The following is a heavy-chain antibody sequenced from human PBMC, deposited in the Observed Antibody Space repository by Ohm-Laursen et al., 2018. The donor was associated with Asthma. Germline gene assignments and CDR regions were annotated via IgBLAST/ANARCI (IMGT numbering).Heavy chain of an antibody. D-gene: IGHD6-13*01. V-gene: IGHV3-9*01. CDR2: ISWNSGSI. CDR3: AKDGAADYGMDV. Sequence: SLRLSCAASGFTFDDYAMHWARQAPGKGLEWVSGISWNSGSIGYADSVKGRFTISRDNAKNSLYLQMNSLRAEDTALYYCAKDGAADYGMDVWGQGTTVTVSS. CDR1: GFTFDDYA. J-gene: IGHJ6*02.